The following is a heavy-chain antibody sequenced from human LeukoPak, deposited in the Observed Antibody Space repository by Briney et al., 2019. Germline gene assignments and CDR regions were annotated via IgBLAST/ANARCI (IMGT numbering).Heavy chain of an antibody. V-gene: IGHV3-7*01. CDR1: GFSFRIYW. Sequence: GGSLRLSCAAAGFSFRIYWMGWVRQAPGKGLEWVANTKPDGSAEYYADSVRGRFTASRDNANNLLYLQMNRLRAEDTAVYYCARDGGLHTNFDYWGQGTLLTVSS. CDR3: ARDGGLHTNFDY. J-gene: IGHJ4*02. D-gene: IGHD2-15*01. CDR2: TKPDGSAE.